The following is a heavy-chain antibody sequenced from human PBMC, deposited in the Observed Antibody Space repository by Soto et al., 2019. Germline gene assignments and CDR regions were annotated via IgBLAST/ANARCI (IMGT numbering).Heavy chain of an antibody. J-gene: IGHJ4*02. CDR1: GFRFADYA. V-gene: IGHV3-23*01. D-gene: IGHD3-16*01. Sequence: EVHLSESGGGLVQPGGSLRLSCGGSGFRFADYAMAWVRQAPGKGLEWVSFISDGGSSTYYSDSVKGRFTVSRDNSKNTMYLEIHSLRAEDTAVYSCARSFDFWERYSPLDYWGQGTLVTVSS. CDR2: ISDGGSST. CDR3: ARSFDFWERYSPLDY.